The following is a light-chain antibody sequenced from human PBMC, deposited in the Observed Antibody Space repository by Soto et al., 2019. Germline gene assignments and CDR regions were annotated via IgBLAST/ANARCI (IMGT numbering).Light chain of an antibody. CDR2: DAS. J-gene: IGKJ3*01. CDR1: QSVSSY. Sequence: ESVFLQFAAPRALSHRERATRFCRASQSVSSYLAWYQQKPGQAPKLLIYDASSWPTGIPARFSGSGSGTHFTLTINNLQPEDFAVYYCQQRCIGPRFGPGTKVDI. V-gene: IGKV3-11*01. CDR3: QQRCIGPR.